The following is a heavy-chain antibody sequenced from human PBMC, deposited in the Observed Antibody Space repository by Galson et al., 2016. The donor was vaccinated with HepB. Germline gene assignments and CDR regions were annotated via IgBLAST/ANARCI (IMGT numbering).Heavy chain of an antibody. CDR3: AHGAGYFDF. J-gene: IGHJ4*02. Sequence: PALVKPTQSLTLTCTFSGFSLSTTGVGMGWIRQPPGKALEWLALIYWDDDKHYTPSLKSRLTVTKDISQNQVVLTMTNMDPVDTATYYCAHGAGYFDFWGQGTLVTVSS. CDR1: GFSLSTTGVG. V-gene: IGHV2-5*02. CDR2: IYWDDDK. D-gene: IGHD6-19*01.